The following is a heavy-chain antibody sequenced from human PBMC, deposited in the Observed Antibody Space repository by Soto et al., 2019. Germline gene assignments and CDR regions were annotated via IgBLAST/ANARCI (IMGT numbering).Heavy chain of an antibody. CDR2: IDGSGGMT. J-gene: IGHJ4*02. Sequence: GGSLRLSCAASGFTFSSYAMAWVRQAPGKGLEWVSAIDGSGGMTHSADSVKGRFTSSRDNSKNTLYLQMSSLRAEDTAVYYCARGWAYSNYYYNYWGQGTLVTVSS. V-gene: IGHV3-23*01. CDR1: GFTFSSYA. CDR3: ARGWAYSNYYYNY. D-gene: IGHD4-4*01.